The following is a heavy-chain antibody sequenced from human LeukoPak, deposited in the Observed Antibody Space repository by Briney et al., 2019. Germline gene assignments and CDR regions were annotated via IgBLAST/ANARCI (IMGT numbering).Heavy chain of an antibody. Sequence: SETLSLTCTVSGGSISSSSYYWGWIRQPPGKGLEWIGSIYYSGSTYYNPSLKSRVTISVDTSKNQFSLKLSSVTAADTAVYYCARSPFYDLSGMDVWGQGTTVTVSS. V-gene: IGHV4-39*07. D-gene: IGHD2/OR15-2a*01. CDR3: ARSPFYDLSGMDV. CDR2: IYYSGST. CDR1: GGSISSSSYY. J-gene: IGHJ6*02.